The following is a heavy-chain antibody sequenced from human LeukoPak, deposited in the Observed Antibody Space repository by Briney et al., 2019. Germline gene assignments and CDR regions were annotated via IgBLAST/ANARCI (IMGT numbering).Heavy chain of an antibody. Sequence: GGSLRLSCAASGFTFSSYSMNWVRQAPGKGLEWVSSISSSSSYIYYADSVKGRFTISRDNAKNSLCLQMNSLRAEDTAVYYCASTLGAHSGYDPPRYWGQGTLVTVSS. J-gene: IGHJ4*02. CDR2: ISSSSSYI. CDR1: GFTFSSYS. D-gene: IGHD5-12*01. CDR3: ASTLGAHSGYDPPRY. V-gene: IGHV3-21*01.